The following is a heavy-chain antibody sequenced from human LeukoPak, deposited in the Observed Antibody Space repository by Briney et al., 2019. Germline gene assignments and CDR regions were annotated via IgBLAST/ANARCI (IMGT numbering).Heavy chain of an antibody. CDR2: IYYSGST. D-gene: IGHD1-14*01. Sequence: SETLSLTCTVSGGSISSSSYYWGWIRQPPGKGLEWIGSIYYSGSTYYNPSLKSRVTISADTSKNQFSLKLSSVTAADTAVYYCATDVNPNYFDYWGQGTLVTVSS. V-gene: IGHV4-39*02. CDR3: ATDVNPNYFDY. CDR1: GGSISSSSYY. J-gene: IGHJ4*02.